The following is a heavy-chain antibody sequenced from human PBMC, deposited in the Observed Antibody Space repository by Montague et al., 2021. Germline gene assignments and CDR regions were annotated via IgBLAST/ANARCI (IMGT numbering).Heavy chain of an antibody. V-gene: IGHV3-23*01. CDR2: IVGNGGNT. J-gene: IGHJ4*02. CDR1: GFTFSSYA. Sequence: SLILSCAASGFTFSSYAMTWVRQAPVKGLEWVSLIVGNGGNTFYXDSVKGRFTISRDNSKNTLYLQMNSLRADDTAAYYCAKRDSSGLHYFDYWGQGTLVTVSS. CDR3: AKRDSSGLHYFDY. D-gene: IGHD6-19*01.